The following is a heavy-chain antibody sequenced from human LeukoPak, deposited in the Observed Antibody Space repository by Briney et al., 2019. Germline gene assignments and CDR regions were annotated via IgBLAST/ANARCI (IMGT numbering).Heavy chain of an antibody. CDR2: INPSVSST. CDR3: ARDNSVGDTAWWFDP. J-gene: IGHJ5*02. V-gene: IGHV1-46*01. Sequence: ASVKVSCKASGDTFTSYYMHWVRQAPGQGLEWMGLINPSVSSTSYAKKFQSRLSLTRDMSTSTDYMELSSLRSEDTAVYYCARDNSVGDTAWWFDPWGQGTLVTVSS. CDR1: GDTFTSYY. D-gene: IGHD1-26*01.